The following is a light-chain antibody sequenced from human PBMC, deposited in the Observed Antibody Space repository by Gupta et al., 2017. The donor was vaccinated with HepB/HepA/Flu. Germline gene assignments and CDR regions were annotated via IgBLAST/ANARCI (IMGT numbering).Light chain of an antibody. J-gene: IGKJ2*01. CDR3: QLYSSSPPRYT. CDR1: QSVNSRD. V-gene: IGKV3-20*01. CDR2: AAY. Sequence: EIVLTQSPGTLSLSPGERATLSCRVGQSVNSRDLAWYQQRRGQAPRVLIYAAYSRATGIPDRFSGSGSGTDFTLTISTLEPEDFAVYDCQLYSSSPPRYTFGQGTNLEI.